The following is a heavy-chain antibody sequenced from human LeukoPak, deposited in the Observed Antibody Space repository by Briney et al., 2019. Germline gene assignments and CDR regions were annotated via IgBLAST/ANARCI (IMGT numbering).Heavy chain of an antibody. Sequence: SETLSLTCTVSGGSISSYYWSWIRQPPGKGLEWIGYIYYSGSTNYNPSLKSRVTISVDTSKNQFSLKLSPVTAADTAVYYCARSTVYDYVWGTFDYWGQGTLVTVSS. CDR1: GGSISSYY. J-gene: IGHJ4*02. CDR3: ARSTVYDYVWGTFDY. D-gene: IGHD3-16*01. V-gene: IGHV4-59*01. CDR2: IYYSGST.